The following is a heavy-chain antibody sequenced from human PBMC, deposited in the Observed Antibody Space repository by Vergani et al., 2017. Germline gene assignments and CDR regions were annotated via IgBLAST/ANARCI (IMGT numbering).Heavy chain of an antibody. V-gene: IGHV4-34*01. Sequence: QVQLQQWGGGLLKPSETLFLTCVVNGGSFTSYHWTRIRQSPGEGLECVGDIDHTGRPDYNPSLKRRRTMSVDKSRNQFYLTLNSVTATDTAIYFCARVNTETNGHLYYYYYMDVWGQGTAVTVS. CDR2: IDHTGRP. CDR3: ARVNTETNGHLYYYYYMDV. CDR1: GGSFTSYH. D-gene: IGHD4-11*01. J-gene: IGHJ6*03.